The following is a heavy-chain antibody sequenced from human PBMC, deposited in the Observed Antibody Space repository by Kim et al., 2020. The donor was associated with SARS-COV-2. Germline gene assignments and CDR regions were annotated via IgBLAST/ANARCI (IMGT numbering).Heavy chain of an antibody. CDR2: ISGDGGST. D-gene: IGHD5-18*01. Sequence: GGSLRLSCAASGFTFDDYAMHWVRQAPGKGLEWVSLISGDGGSTYYADSVKGRFTISRDNSKNSLYLQMNSLRTEETALYYCAKVYRGYSYGLSYYYYYYGMDVWGQGTTVTVSS. J-gene: IGHJ6*01. CDR3: AKVYRGYSYGLSYYYYYYGMDV. CDR1: GFTFDDYA. V-gene: IGHV3-43*02.